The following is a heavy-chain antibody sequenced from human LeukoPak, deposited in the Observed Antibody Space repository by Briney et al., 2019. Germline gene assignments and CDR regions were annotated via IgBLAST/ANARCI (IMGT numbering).Heavy chain of an antibody. CDR3: ARGGCSSTSCYYDY. CDR2: INHSGST. Sequence: PSETLSLTCAVYGGSFSGYFWSWIRQPPGKGLEWIGEINHSGSTNYNPSLKSRVTISVDTSKNQFSLEVSSVTAADTAVYYCARGGCSSTSCYYDYWGQGTLVTVSS. D-gene: IGHD2-2*01. V-gene: IGHV4-34*01. CDR1: GGSFSGYF. J-gene: IGHJ4*02.